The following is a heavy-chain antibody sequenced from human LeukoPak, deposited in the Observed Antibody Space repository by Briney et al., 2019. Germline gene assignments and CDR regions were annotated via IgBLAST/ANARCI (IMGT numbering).Heavy chain of an antibody. CDR2: IYPGDSDT. CDR3: ATNTMFRGIHAFDI. J-gene: IGHJ3*02. D-gene: IGHD3-10*01. V-gene: IGHV5-51*01. Sequence: GETLKISCKGSGYSFTSYWIGWVRQMPGKGLEWMGIIYPGDSDTRYSPSFQGQVTISADKSISTAYLQWSSLKASDSAMYYCATNTMFRGIHAFDIWGQGTMVTVSS. CDR1: GYSFTSYW.